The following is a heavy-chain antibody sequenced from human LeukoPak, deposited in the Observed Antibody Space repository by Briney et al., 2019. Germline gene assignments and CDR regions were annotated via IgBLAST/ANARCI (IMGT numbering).Heavy chain of an antibody. V-gene: IGHV3-9*01. CDR3: AKGSITMVRGRTRFDP. Sequence: SLRLSCSASGFTFDDYAMQWVRQAPGRGLECVSGNCWNSGSIGYADSVKGRFTISRDNAKNSLYLQMNSLRAEDTALYYCAKGSITMVRGRTRFDPWGQGTLVTVSS. J-gene: IGHJ5*02. D-gene: IGHD3-10*01. CDR2: NCWNSGSI. CDR1: GFTFDDYA.